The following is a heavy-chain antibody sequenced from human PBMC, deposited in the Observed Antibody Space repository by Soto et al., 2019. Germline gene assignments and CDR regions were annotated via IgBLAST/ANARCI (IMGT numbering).Heavy chain of an antibody. Sequence: EVQLLESGGGLVQPGGSLRLSCAASGFAFGRYALSWVRQAPGKGLEWVSAMGGSADSPSYADSVKGRFTISRDDSENMLYLGRNSMRPEDTAVYYCARDQISGWYDNWGQGTLVTVSS. CDR2: MGGSADSP. V-gene: IGHV3-23*01. J-gene: IGHJ5*02. D-gene: IGHD6-19*01. CDR3: ARDQISGWYDN. CDR1: GFAFGRYA.